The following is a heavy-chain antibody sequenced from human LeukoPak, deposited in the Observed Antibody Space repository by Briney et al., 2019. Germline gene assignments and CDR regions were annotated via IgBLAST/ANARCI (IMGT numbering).Heavy chain of an antibody. D-gene: IGHD2-15*01. CDR3: TTKDFGGSSERTDY. CDR2: IKSKTDGGTT. V-gene: IGHV3-15*01. Sequence: PGGSLSLSCAASGFTFSNAWMSWVRQAPGKGLEWVGRIKSKTDGGTTDYAAPVKGRFTVSRDDSKNTLYLQMNSLKTEDTAVYYCTTKDFGGSSERTDYWGQGTLVTVSS. J-gene: IGHJ4*02. CDR1: GFTFSNAW.